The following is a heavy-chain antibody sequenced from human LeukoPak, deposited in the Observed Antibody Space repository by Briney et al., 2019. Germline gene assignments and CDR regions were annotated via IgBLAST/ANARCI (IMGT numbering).Heavy chain of an antibody. J-gene: IGHJ4*02. D-gene: IGHD2-15*01. CDR3: ARSCSGGSCYLDY. V-gene: IGHV1-2*02. Sequence: GASVKVSCKASGYTFTGYYMHWVRQAPGQGLEWMGWINPNSGGTNYAQKFQGRVTMTRDTSISTAYMELSRLRSDDTAVYHCARSCSGGSCYLDYWGQGTLVTVSS. CDR2: INPNSGGT. CDR1: GYTFTGYY.